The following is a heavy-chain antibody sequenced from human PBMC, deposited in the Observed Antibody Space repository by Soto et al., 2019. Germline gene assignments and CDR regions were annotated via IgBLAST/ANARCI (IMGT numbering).Heavy chain of an antibody. Sequence: ESGGGLVQPGGSLRLSCAASGFTFSSYWMSWVRQAPGTGLEWVANIKQDGSEKYYVDSVKGRFTISRDNAKNSLYLQMNSLRAEDTAVYYCARDDYYDSSGYYRYFDYWGQGTLVTVSS. J-gene: IGHJ4*02. CDR2: IKQDGSEK. V-gene: IGHV3-7*04. CDR1: GFTFSSYW. D-gene: IGHD3-22*01. CDR3: ARDDYYDSSGYYRYFDY.